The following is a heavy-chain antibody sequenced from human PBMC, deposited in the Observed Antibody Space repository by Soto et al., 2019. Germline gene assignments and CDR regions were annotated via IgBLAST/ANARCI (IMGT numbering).Heavy chain of an antibody. J-gene: IGHJ6*02. CDR2: ISAYNRNT. CDR3: ARYFQRPYCMDV. V-gene: IGHV1-18*01. Sequence: QVQLVQSGAEVKKPGASVKVSCKASGYTFTSYGITWVRQAPGQGLEWMGWISAYNRNTNYAQKLHGRVTMTTDTSTSTAYMELRSLSSDDTDVYYCARYFQRPYCMDVWGQGTTVTVSS. CDR1: GYTFTSYG.